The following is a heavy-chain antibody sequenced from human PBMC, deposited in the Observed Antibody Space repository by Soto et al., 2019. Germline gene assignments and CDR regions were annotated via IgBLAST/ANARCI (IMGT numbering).Heavy chain of an antibody. V-gene: IGHV4-39*07. Sequence: PSEILSLTCTVSGVSTSYSSYYWGWIRQPPGKGLEWIGCIYHSGNTYYNPSLKSRVTISVDRSKNQFSLKLSSVTAADTAVYYCARRSTSTMVRGVYYFDYWGQGTLVTVSS. CDR2: IYHSGNT. D-gene: IGHD3-10*01. CDR1: GVSTSYSSYY. J-gene: IGHJ4*02. CDR3: ARRSTSTMVRGVYYFDY.